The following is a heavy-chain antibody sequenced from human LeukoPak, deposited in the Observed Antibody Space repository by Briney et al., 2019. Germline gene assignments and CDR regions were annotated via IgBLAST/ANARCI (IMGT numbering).Heavy chain of an antibody. CDR1: GFTFSSFG. V-gene: IGHV3-23*01. CDR2: ISAGGGGT. J-gene: IGHJ4*02. D-gene: IGHD3-10*01. CDR3: AKRGEVVSKYFDS. Sequence: PGGSLRLSCAASGFTFSSFGMSWVRQAPGRGREWVSVISAGGGGTYYADSVKGRFTISRDNSKNMLYLQMNSLRAEDTAVYYCAKRGEVVSKYFDSWGQGTLVTVSS.